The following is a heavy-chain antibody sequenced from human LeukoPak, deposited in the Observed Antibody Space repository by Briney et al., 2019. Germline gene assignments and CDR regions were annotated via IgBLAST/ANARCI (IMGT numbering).Heavy chain of an antibody. J-gene: IGHJ4*02. CDR2: IIPIFGTA. V-gene: IGHV1-69*05. CDR3: ASGQTWHPSFRPQVGLDY. Sequence: SVKVSCKASGGTFSSYAISWVRQAPGQGLEWMGGIIPIFGTANYAQKFQGRVTITTDESTSTAYMELSSLRSEDTAVYYCASGQTWHPSFRPQVGLDYWGQGTLVSVSS. CDR1: GGTFSSYA. D-gene: IGHD3-16*02.